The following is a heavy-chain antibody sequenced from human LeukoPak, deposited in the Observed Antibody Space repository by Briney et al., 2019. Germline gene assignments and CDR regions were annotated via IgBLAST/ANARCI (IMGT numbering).Heavy chain of an antibody. CDR3: ARGSLWFGESYYYMDV. D-gene: IGHD3-10*01. J-gene: IGHJ6*03. V-gene: IGHV3-21*01. CDR2: ISSDSNYI. Sequence: PGGSLRLSCVASGFTFSSYSMNWVRQAPGKGLEWVSFISSDSNYIYQADSVKGRFTISRDNAKNSLYLQLNSLRAEDTAVYYCARGSLWFGESYYYMDVWGKGTTVTISS. CDR1: GFTFSSYS.